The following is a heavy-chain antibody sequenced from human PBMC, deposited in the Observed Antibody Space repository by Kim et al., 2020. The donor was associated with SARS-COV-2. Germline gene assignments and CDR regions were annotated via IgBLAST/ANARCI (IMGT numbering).Heavy chain of an antibody. J-gene: IGHJ4*02. Sequence: VTNYAQKFQGRVPMTRDTSLSTAYMELSSLRSDDTAVYYCARGPSGICPFWGQGTLVTVSS. CDR3: ARGPSGICPF. CDR2: VT. V-gene: IGHV1-2*02. D-gene: IGHD1-26*01.